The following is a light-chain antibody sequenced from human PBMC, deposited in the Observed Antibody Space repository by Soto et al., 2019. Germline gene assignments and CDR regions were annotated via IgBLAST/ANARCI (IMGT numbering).Light chain of an antibody. CDR3: QHLNSLFT. CDR1: QGISTY. CDR2: AAS. Sequence: IQLTQSPSSLSASVGDRVTITCRASQGISTYLAWYQQKSGKAPKLLIYAASTVQSGVPARFSGSGSGTDFTLPVSSLQPEDFATYYCQHLNSLFTFGPGTKVDIK. J-gene: IGKJ3*01. V-gene: IGKV1-9*01.